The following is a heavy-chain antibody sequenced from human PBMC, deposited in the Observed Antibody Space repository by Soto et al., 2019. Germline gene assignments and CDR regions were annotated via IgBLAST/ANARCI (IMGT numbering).Heavy chain of an antibody. CDR3: ARGVPQKTYCSSTSCYDVGGFDP. Sequence: SETLSLTCAVYGGSFSGYYWSWIRQPPGKGLEWIGEINHSGSTNYNPSLKSRVTISVDTSKNQFSLKLSSVTAADTAVYYCARGVPQKTYCSSTSCYDVGGFDPWGQGTLVTVSS. CDR2: INHSGST. V-gene: IGHV4-34*01. J-gene: IGHJ5*02. CDR1: GGSFSGYY. D-gene: IGHD2-2*01.